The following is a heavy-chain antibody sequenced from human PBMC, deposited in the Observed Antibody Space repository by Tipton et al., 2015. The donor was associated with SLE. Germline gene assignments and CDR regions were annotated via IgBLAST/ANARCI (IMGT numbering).Heavy chain of an antibody. CDR1: TYSISNGHY. V-gene: IGHV4-38-2*01. CDR3: ARSAEYFQD. Sequence: LRLSCSVSTYSISNGHYWAWVRQPPGKGLEWIGTVYHTGNTYYNPSLKSRVTMSVDTSKNQFSLKLNSVTAADTAVYYCARSAEYFQDWGQGSLVTVSS. J-gene: IGHJ1*01. CDR2: VYHTGNT.